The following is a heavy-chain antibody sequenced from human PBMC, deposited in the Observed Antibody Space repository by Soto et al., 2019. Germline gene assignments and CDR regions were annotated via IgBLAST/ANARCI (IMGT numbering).Heavy chain of an antibody. CDR2: IRSKAHGGTT. D-gene: IGHD3-22*01. V-gene: IGHV3-49*03. Sequence: PGGSLRLSCTASGFTFGDYAMSWFRQAPGKGLEWVGFIRSKAHGGTTEDAASVKGRFTISRDDSKSIAYLQMNSLKTEDTAVYYCTRAGEQLITMIVVVITHFDYWGQGTLVTVSS. CDR1: GFTFGDYA. CDR3: TRAGEQLITMIVVVITHFDY. J-gene: IGHJ4*02.